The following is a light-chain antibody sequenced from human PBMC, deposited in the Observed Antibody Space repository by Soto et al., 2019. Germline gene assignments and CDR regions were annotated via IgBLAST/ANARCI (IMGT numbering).Light chain of an antibody. CDR2: GAS. CDR1: QSVSSSY. Sequence: EIVMTQSPATLSLSPGERATLSCRASQSVSSSYLSWYQQKPGQAPRLLIYGASTRATGIAARFSSSGSGTDFTLTISSLQPEDFAVYYCQQDYNLPWTFGQGTKVEIK. J-gene: IGKJ1*01. CDR3: QQDYNLPWT. V-gene: IGKV3D-7*01.